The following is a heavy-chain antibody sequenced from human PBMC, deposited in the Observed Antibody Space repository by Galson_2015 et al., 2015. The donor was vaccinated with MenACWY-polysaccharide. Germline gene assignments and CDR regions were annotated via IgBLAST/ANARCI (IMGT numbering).Heavy chain of an antibody. CDR3: AREDFCSGGTCYFYDY. Sequence: SLRLSCAASGFIFNTYGMAWARQAPGKGLEWVSAVSGSASGGTTYYAASVKGRFTISKDNSKNTLYLQMNSLRVEDTAVYYRAREDFCSGGTCYFYDYWGQGTLVTVSP. CDR2: VSGSASGGTT. D-gene: IGHD2-15*01. CDR1: GFIFNTYG. J-gene: IGHJ4*02. V-gene: IGHV3-23*01.